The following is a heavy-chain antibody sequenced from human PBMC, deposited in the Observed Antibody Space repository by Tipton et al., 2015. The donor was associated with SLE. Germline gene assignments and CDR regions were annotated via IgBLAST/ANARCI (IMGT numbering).Heavy chain of an antibody. CDR3: AREVDYYYDLDV. CDR2: IYTSGST. J-gene: IGHJ6*02. Sequence: TLSLTCAVSGDSIASGSYYWSWIRQPAGKGLEWIGNIYTSGSTNYNPSLKSRVTISLDTPKNQFSLKLSSVTAADTAVYYCAREVDYYYDLDVWGQGTTVTVSS. CDR1: GDSIASGSYY. V-gene: IGHV4-61*09.